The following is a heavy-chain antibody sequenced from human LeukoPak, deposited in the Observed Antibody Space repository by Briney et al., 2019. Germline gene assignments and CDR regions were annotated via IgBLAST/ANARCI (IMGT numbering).Heavy chain of an antibody. J-gene: IGHJ6*02. Sequence: SETLSLTCTVSGGSISSYYWSWIRQPPGKGLEWIGYIYYSGSTNYNPSLKSRVTISVDTSKNQFSLKLSSVTAADTAVYYCARDDCTNGVCYYGMDVWGQGTTVTVSS. D-gene: IGHD2-8*01. V-gene: IGHV4-59*01. CDR2: IYYSGST. CDR1: GGSISSYY. CDR3: ARDDCTNGVCYYGMDV.